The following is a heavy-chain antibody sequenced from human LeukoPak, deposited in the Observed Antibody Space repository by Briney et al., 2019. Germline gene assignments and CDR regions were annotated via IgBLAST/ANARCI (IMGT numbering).Heavy chain of an antibody. J-gene: IGHJ4*02. V-gene: IGHV1-18*01. CDR2: ISAYNGNT. D-gene: IGHD3-10*01. CDR3: ARVRPYYYGSGSYYDY. Sequence: ASVKVSCKASGYTFTSYGISWVRQAPGQGLEWMGWISAYNGNTNYAQKLQGRVTMTTDTSTSTAYMELRGLRSDDTAVYYCARVRPYYYGSGSYYDYWGQGTLVTVTS. CDR1: GYTFTSYG.